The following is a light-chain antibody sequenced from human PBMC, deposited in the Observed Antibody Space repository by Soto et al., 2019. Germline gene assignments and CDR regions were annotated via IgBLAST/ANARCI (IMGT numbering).Light chain of an antibody. V-gene: IGKV1-39*01. CDR2: TTS. J-gene: IGKJ1*01. Sequence: DIQMTQSPSSLSASVGDRVTITCRASQSIANYLNWYQQKPGKAPKLLIYTTSSLQSGVPSRFSGSGSWTDFTLTISSLQPEDFATYFCQQSYSFPKTFGQGTKVEI. CDR1: QSIANY. CDR3: QQSYSFPKT.